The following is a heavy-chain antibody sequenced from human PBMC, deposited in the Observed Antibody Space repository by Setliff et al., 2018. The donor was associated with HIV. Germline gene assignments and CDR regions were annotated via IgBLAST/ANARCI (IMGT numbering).Heavy chain of an antibody. D-gene: IGHD6-13*01. CDR3: ATIAAAGLDAFDI. CDR1: GYSISSGYY. V-gene: IGHV4-38-2*01. Sequence: LSLTCAVSGYSISSGYYWGWIRQPPGKGLEWVGSIYHSGNTYYNPSLKSRVTMSLDTSKNQFSLKLNSVTAADTAVYYCATIAAAGLDAFDIWGQGTMVTVSS. J-gene: IGHJ3*02. CDR2: IYHSGNT.